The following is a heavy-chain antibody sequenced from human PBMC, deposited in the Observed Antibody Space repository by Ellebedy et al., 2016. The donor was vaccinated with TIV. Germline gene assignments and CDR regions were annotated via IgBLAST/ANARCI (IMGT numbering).Heavy chain of an antibody. V-gene: IGHV4-59*01. Sequence: SETLSLXXTVSGGSIDDIYWNWVRQPPRKGLEWIGYVYYNGSTNYNPSLQSRVTMSVDTSNNRFSLKLDSVTAADTAVYYCGRGGWRLPKNIDSWGRGTLVTVSS. CDR2: VYYNGST. D-gene: IGHD5-12*01. J-gene: IGHJ4*02. CDR1: GGSIDDIY. CDR3: GRGGWRLPKNIDS.